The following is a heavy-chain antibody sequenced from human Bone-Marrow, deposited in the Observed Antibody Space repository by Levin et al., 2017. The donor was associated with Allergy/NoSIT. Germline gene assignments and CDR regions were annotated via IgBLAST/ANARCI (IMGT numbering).Heavy chain of an antibody. D-gene: IGHD4-17*01. CDR1: GESFSDYY. CDR3: ARQAPQATTGPLYFDY. Sequence: PSETLSLTCAVYGESFSDYYWTWIRQPPGKGLDWIGEISHSGSTSYTPSLKSRVTMSVDTSKNRISLKLNSVTAADTAIYYCARQAPQATTGPLYFDYWAQGTLVTVSS. J-gene: IGHJ4*02. V-gene: IGHV4-34*01. CDR2: ISHSGST.